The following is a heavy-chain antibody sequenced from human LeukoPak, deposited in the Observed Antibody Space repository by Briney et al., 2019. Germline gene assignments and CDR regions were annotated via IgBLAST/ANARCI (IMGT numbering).Heavy chain of an antibody. V-gene: IGHV3-21*01. Sequence: GGSLRLSCAASGFTFSSYSMNWVRQAPGKGLERVSSISSSSSYIYYADSVKGRFTISRDNAKNSLYLQMNSLRAEDTAVYYCARDKVVMATIRDFYYGMDVWGQGTTVTVSS. CDR3: ARDKVVMATIRDFYYGMDV. CDR2: ISSSSSYI. J-gene: IGHJ6*02. CDR1: GFTFSSYS. D-gene: IGHD5-24*01.